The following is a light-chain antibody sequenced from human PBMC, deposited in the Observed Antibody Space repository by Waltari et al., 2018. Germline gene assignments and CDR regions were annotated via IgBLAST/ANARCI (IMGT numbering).Light chain of an antibody. CDR2: EVN. CDR1: SSYVGSYHY. Sequence: QSALTQPPSASGSPGQSVTISCTGTSSYVGSYHYVSWYQQHPGKAPKLMIYEVNTRPSGVPDRFSGSKSGNTASLTVSGLQAEDEGDYYCSSYAGSNNLVFGGGTKLTVL. CDR3: SSYAGSNNLV. J-gene: IGLJ2*01. V-gene: IGLV2-8*01.